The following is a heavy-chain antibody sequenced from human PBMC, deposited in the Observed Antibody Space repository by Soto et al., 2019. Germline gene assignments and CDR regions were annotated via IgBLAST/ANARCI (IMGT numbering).Heavy chain of an antibody. D-gene: IGHD2-21*02. V-gene: IGHV3-33*06. Sequence: QVQLVESGGGVVQPGRSLRLSCAASGFPFSTFGINWVRQAPGKGLEWLAVIWYDGSKKYYADSVQGRFTISRDNSENIGYLQMNSLRADDTAVYYCVKDHCGGDCYSNPYFDYWGQGTLVTVSS. J-gene: IGHJ4*02. CDR1: GFPFSTFG. CDR2: IWYDGSKK. CDR3: VKDHCGGDCYSNPYFDY.